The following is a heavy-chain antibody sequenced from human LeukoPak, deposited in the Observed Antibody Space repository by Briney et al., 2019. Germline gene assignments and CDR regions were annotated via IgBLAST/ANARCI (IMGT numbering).Heavy chain of an antibody. CDR3: ARENGYYGSGTYDY. V-gene: IGHV1-69*13. CDR2: IIPIFGTA. Sequence: SVKVSCKASGGTFSSYAISGLRQAPGQGLEGMGGIIPIFGTANYAQKFQGRVTITADESTSTAYMELSSLRSEDTAVYYCARENGYYGSGTYDYWGQGTLVTVSS. J-gene: IGHJ4*02. D-gene: IGHD3-10*01. CDR1: GGTFSSYA.